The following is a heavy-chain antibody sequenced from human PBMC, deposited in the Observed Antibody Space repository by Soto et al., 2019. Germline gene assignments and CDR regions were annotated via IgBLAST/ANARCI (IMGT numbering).Heavy chain of an antibody. CDR3: AKETRSRAVTATKVNSMDV. Sequence: QVQLVESGGGVVQPGRSLRLSCAPSGFIFSDFGMHWVRQAPGKGLEWVAAISHDGSNQYYGDSVKGRFSISRDHSNNRLYLQMNNLKVEDSAIYFCAKETRSRAVTATKVNSMDVWGQGTTVTVSS. D-gene: IGHD2-21*02. V-gene: IGHV3-30*18. J-gene: IGHJ6*02. CDR2: ISHDGSNQ. CDR1: GFIFSDFG.